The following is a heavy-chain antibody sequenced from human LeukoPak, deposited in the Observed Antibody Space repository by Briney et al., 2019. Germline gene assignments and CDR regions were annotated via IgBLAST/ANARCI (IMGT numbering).Heavy chain of an antibody. Sequence: ASVKVSCKASGYTFTGYYMHWVRQAPGQGLEWMGWINPNSGGTNYAQKFQGRVTVTRDTSISTAYMELSRLRSDDTAVYYCARAHNLYYYYMDVWGKGTTVTVSS. CDR1: GYTFTGYY. D-gene: IGHD5-24*01. CDR3: ARAHNLYYYYMDV. V-gene: IGHV1-2*02. J-gene: IGHJ6*03. CDR2: INPNSGGT.